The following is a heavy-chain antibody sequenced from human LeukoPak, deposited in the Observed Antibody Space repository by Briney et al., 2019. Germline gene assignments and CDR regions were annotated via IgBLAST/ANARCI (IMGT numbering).Heavy chain of an antibody. CDR2: IYSGGNT. J-gene: IGHJ4*02. CDR3: ASQKYCTNGICYRKYYFDY. Sequence: GGSLRLSCATSRFTVSSNYMSWVRQAPGKGLEWVSLIYSGGNTYYADSVKGRFTISTDNSKNTLYLQMNSLRAEDTAVYYCASQKYCTNGICYRKYYFDYWGQGTLVTVSS. V-gene: IGHV3-66*04. CDR1: RFTVSSNY. D-gene: IGHD2-8*01.